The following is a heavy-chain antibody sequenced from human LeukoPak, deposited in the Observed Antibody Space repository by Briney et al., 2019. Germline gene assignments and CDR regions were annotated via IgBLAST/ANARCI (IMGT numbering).Heavy chain of an antibody. CDR3: ASFGSSWYRFPPGQIENYYMDV. D-gene: IGHD6-13*01. CDR2: IYYSGST. CDR1: GGSISSSSYY. V-gene: IGHV4-39*07. J-gene: IGHJ6*03. Sequence: KPSETLSLTCTVSGGSISSSSYYWGWIRQPPGKGLEWIGSIYYSGSTYYNPSLKSRVTISVDTSKNQFSLKLSSVTAADTAVYYCASFGSSWYRFPPGQIENYYMDVWGKGTTVTVSS.